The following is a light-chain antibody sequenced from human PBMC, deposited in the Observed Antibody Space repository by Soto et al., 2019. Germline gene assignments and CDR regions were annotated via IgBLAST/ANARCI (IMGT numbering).Light chain of an antibody. CDR3: QQYQDGWK. CDR2: GAS. J-gene: IGKJ1*01. Sequence: EIVLTQSPATLSLSPGERATLSCRASQSVSGFLAWYQQKPGQAPRLLIYGASTRATGVPARFSGSGFGTVFALTISGLQSEDSAVYYCQQYQDGWKFGQGTKVDIK. V-gene: IGKV3D-15*01. CDR1: QSVSGF.